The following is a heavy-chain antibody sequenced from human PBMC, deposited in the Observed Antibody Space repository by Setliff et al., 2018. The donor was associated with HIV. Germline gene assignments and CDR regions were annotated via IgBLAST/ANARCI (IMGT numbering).Heavy chain of an antibody. CDR2: VYYNGAT. V-gene: IGHV4-39*01. J-gene: IGHJ5*02. Sequence: KASETLSLTCTVSGGSIASSTHYWAWIRQPPGKGLEWIGSVYYNGATDHNPSLKSRVTISVDTSNQQFPLKLSSVTAADTAVYYCARHEGYNDFLTGYFRYKWYDPWGQGTLVTVSS. CDR1: GGSIASSTHY. D-gene: IGHD3-9*01. CDR3: ARHEGYNDFLTGYFRYKWYDP.